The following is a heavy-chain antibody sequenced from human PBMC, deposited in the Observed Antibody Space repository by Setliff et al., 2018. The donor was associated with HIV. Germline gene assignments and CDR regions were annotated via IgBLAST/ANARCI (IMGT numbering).Heavy chain of an antibody. CDR2: IYHSGTT. J-gene: IGHJ4*02. V-gene: IGHV4-38-2*01. CDR3: ARVVGLSALDY. Sequence: SETLSLTCDVSGYSISSGYYWGWIRQPPGKGLEWIGGIYHSGTTYYNPSLKSRVTISVDTSKNQFSLKLTSVTAADTAVYYCARVVGLSALDYWGQGTLVTVSS. D-gene: IGHD2-21*01. CDR1: GYSISSGYY.